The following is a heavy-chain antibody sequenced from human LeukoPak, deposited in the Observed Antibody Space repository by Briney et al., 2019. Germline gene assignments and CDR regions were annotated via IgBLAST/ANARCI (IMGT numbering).Heavy chain of an antibody. Sequence: PGGSLRLSCAASGFTFSDYYTSWIRQAPGKGLEWVSYISSSSSYTNYADSVKGRFTISRDNAKNSLYLQMNSLRVEDTAVYFCVRATSRSNDFWGQGTLVTVSS. CDR3: VRATSRSNDF. J-gene: IGHJ4*02. V-gene: IGHV3-11*06. CDR1: GFTFSDYY. CDR2: ISSSSSYT.